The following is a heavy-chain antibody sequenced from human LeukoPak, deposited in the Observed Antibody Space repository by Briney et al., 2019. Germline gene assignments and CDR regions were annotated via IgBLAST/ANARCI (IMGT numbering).Heavy chain of an antibody. J-gene: IGHJ5*02. CDR2: INHSGST. V-gene: IGHV4-34*01. CDR3: ARLRSCSGGSCYSPWFDP. Sequence: SETLSLTCAVYGGSFSGYYWSWIRQPPGKGLEWIGEINHSGSTNCNPSLKSRVTISVDTSKNQFSLKLSSVTAADTAVYYCARLRSCSGGSCYSPWFDPWGQGTLATVSS. CDR1: GGSFSGYY. D-gene: IGHD2-15*01.